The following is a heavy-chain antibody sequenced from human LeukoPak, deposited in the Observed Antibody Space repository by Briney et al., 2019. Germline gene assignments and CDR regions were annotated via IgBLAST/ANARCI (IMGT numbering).Heavy chain of an antibody. D-gene: IGHD5-12*01. CDR3: ARYGAYSGYDQYFEY. V-gene: IGHV1-2*02. CDR2: INTNSGGT. J-gene: IGHJ4*02. CDR1: GYTFTGYY. Sequence: GAAVKVTCKASGYTFTGYYMHRVRQAPAQGLEWMGWINTNSGGTNYEQKFQGKVTMTRDTSISTAYMELCRLRSDDTAVYYCARYGAYSGYDQYFEYWGQGTLVTVSS.